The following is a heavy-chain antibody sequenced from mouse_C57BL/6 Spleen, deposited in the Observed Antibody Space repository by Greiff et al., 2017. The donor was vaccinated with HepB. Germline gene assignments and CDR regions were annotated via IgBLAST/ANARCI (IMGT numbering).Heavy chain of an antibody. V-gene: IGHV1-59*01. CDR1: GYTFTSYW. CDR2: IDPSDSYT. CDR3: ARGEGTDY. Sequence: VKLQQPGAELVRPGTSVKLSCKASGYTFTSYWMHWVKQRPGQGLEWIGVIDPSDSYTNYNQKFKGKATLTVDTSSSTAYMQLSSLTSEDSAVYYCARGEGTDYWGQGTTLTVSS. J-gene: IGHJ2*01. D-gene: IGHD3-3*01.